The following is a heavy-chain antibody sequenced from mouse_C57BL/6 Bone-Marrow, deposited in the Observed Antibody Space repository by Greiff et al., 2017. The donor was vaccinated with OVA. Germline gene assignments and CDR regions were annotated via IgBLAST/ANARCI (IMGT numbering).Heavy chain of an antibody. Sequence: QVQLKESGAELARPGASVKLSCKASGYTFTSYGISWVKQRTGQGLEWIGEIYPRSGNTYYNEKFKGKATLTADKSSSTAYMELRSLTSEDSAVYFCARRLGHWYFDVWGTGTTVTVSS. CDR3: ARRLGHWYFDV. CDR1: GYTFTSYG. D-gene: IGHD4-1*01. J-gene: IGHJ1*03. CDR2: IYPRSGNT. V-gene: IGHV1-81*01.